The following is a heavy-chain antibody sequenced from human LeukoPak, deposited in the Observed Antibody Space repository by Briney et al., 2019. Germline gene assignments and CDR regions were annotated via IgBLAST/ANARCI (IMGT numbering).Heavy chain of an antibody. CDR2: IWNDGSNK. CDR1: GFTFSIYG. CDR3: ARAIGSWGYNNLDY. J-gene: IGHJ4*02. D-gene: IGHD5-24*01. Sequence: GRSLRLSCAASGFTFSIYGMHWVRQAPGKGLEWVAVIWNDGSNKYYADSVKGRFTISRDNSKNTLYLQMNGLRAEDTGLYYCARAIGSWGYNNLDYWGQGTLVTVSS. V-gene: IGHV3-33*01.